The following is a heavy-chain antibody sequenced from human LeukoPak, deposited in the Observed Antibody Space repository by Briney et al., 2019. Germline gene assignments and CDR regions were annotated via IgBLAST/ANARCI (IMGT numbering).Heavy chain of an antibody. V-gene: IGHV3-20*04. CDR2: INWNGGST. Sequence: PGGSLRLSCAASGFTFSSYSMNWVRQAPGKGLEWVSGINWNGGSTGYADSVKGRFTISRDNAKNSLFLQMNSLRVEDAALYYCARGGISIFGVVIYMDVWGKGTTVTVSS. D-gene: IGHD3-3*01. CDR1: GFTFSSYS. J-gene: IGHJ6*03. CDR3: ARGGISIFGVVIYMDV.